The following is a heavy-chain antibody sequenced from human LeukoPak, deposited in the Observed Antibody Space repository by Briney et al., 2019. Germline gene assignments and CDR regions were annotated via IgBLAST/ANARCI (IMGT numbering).Heavy chain of an antibody. CDR1: VFTFRSYA. CDR3: AKGYSGAWYDFGS. CDR2: IHYSPGYT. J-gene: IGHJ5*01. D-gene: IGHD6-19*01. Sequence: GVSLRLSCAASVFTFRSYAMSWVPESPGKGREGVSHIHYSPGYTYYVDSVKGRFTISRDNSNNTLYLQMNNLRAEDTAVYYCAKGYSGAWYDFGSWGPGTMVTVSS. V-gene: IGHV3-23*01.